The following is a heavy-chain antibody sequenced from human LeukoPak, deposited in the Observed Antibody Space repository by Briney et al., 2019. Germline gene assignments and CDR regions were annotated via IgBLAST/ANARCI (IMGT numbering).Heavy chain of an antibody. CDR2: MYYSGST. J-gene: IGHJ3*02. CDR3: ARVSTWDVVPAALRVGYAFDI. CDR1: GGSISNYY. V-gene: IGHV4-59*01. D-gene: IGHD2-2*01. Sequence: PSETLSLTCTVSGGSISNYYWSWIWQPPGKGLEWVGYMYYSGSTNYNPSLKSRVTISVDTSKNQFSLKLSSVTAADTAVYYCARVSTWDVVPAALRVGYAFDIWGQGTMVAVSS.